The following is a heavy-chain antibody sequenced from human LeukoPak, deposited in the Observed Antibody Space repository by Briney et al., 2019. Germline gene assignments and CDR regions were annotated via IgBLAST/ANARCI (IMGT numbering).Heavy chain of an antibody. CDR2: ISPSGGST. D-gene: IGHD6-13*01. CDR1: GYTFTSNY. V-gene: IGHV1-46*01. J-gene: IGHJ5*02. CDR3: ARWLGIAAASVWFDP. Sequence: ASVKVSCKAFGYTFTSNYMHWVRQAPGQGPEWMGVISPSGGSTTYAQKFQGRVTLTRDMSTSTDYLELSSLRSEDTAVYYCARWLGIAAASVWFDPWGQGTLVTVSS.